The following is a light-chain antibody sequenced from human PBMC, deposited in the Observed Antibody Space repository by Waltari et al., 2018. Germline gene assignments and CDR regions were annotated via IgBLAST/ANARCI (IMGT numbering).Light chain of an antibody. V-gene: IGLV2-14*03. CDR1: SSDVGGYNY. J-gene: IGLJ2*01. CDR3: SSYTTTSAII. CDR2: DFS. Sequence: QSALTQPASVSGPPGQSIPISCTGTSSDVGGYNYVAWYQQYPGKAPKLILFDFSRWPSGVSNRFSGSKSGNTASLTISGLQAEDEADYYCSSYTTTSAIIFGGGTTLTVL.